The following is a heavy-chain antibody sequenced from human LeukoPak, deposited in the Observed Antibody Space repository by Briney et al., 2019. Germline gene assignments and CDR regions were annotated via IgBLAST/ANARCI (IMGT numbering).Heavy chain of an antibody. D-gene: IGHD3/OR15-3a*01. CDR2: IYTSAST. Sequence: SETLSLTCTVSGGSISSYYWSWIRQPPGKGLEWIGYIYTSASTNYNPSLKSRVTISVDTSKNQLSLKLSSVTAADTAVYYCARVWTGNHCYYMDVWGKGTTVTVSS. J-gene: IGHJ6*03. CDR1: GGSISSYY. CDR3: ARVWTGNHCYYMDV. V-gene: IGHV4-4*09.